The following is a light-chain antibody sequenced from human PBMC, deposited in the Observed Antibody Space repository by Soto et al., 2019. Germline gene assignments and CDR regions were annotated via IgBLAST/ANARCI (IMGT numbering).Light chain of an antibody. CDR3: QQYNNWPLT. V-gene: IGKV3-15*01. CDR2: GAS. Sequence: EIVMTQSPATLSVSPGERATLSCSASQSVTSNLAWYQQKPGQPPRRLIYGASTRATGIPARFSGSGSGTEFTLTISSRQSEDFAVYYCQQYNNWPLTFGGGTKVEIK. CDR1: QSVTSN. J-gene: IGKJ4*01.